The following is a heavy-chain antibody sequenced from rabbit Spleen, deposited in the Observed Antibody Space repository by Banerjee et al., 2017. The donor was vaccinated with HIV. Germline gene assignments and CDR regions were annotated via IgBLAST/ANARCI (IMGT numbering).Heavy chain of an antibody. CDR3: ARNYVNAFDP. CDR1: GFSFSSSYW. Sequence: EESGGDLVKPEGSLTLTCTASGFSFSSSYWICWVRQAPGKGLEWIGCINTSTGKPVYATWASGRFTISRTSSTTVTLQMTSLTAADTATYFCARNYVNAFDPWGPGTLVTVS. D-gene: IGHD1-1*01. J-gene: IGHJ2*01. CDR2: INTSTGKP. V-gene: IGHV1S45*01.